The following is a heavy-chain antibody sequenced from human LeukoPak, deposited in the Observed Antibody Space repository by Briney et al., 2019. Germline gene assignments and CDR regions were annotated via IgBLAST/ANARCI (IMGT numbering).Heavy chain of an antibody. J-gene: IGHJ2*01. V-gene: IGHV3-30*02. CDR1: GFTFSSYG. Sequence: GGSLRLSCAASGFTFSSYGMHWVRQAPGKGLEWVAFIRYDGNNKYYADSVKGRFTISRDNSKNTLFLQMISLRVEDTAVYYCAKVPTMVRGVITDNWGRGTLVTVSS. CDR3: AKVPTMVRGVITDN. CDR2: IRYDGNNK. D-gene: IGHD3-10*01.